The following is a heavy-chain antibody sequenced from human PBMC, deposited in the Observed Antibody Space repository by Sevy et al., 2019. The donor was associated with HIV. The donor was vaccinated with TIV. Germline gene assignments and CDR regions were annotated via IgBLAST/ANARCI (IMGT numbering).Heavy chain of an antibody. Sequence: SETLSLTCAVSGGSISSSSWWSWVRQPPGKGLEWIGEINHSGSTNYNPSLKSRVTISVDKSKNQFSLKLSSVTAADTAVYYCARVSNWNGVSYFDYWGQGTLVTVSS. V-gene: IGHV4-4*02. CDR2: INHSGST. CDR1: GGSISSSSW. J-gene: IGHJ4*02. D-gene: IGHD1-20*01. CDR3: ARVSNWNGVSYFDY.